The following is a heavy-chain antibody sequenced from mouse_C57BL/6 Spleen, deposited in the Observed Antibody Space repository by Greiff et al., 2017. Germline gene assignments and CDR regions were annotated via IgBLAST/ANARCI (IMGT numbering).Heavy chain of an antibody. CDR2: IRNKANNHAT. CDR3: TGAYGSRFSYYAMDY. CDR1: GFTFSDAW. V-gene: IGHV6-6*01. D-gene: IGHD1-1*01. Sequence: EVKLEESGGGLVQPGGSMKLSCAASGFTFSDAWMDWVRQSPGKGLEGVAEIRNKANNHATYYAESVKGRFTISRDDSKSSVYLQMNSLRAEDTGIYYCTGAYGSRFSYYAMDYWGQGTSVTVSS. J-gene: IGHJ4*01.